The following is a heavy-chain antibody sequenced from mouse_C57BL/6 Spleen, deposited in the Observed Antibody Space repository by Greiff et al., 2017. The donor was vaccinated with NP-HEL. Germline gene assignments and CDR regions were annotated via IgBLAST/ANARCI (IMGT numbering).Heavy chain of an antibody. CDR2: ISSGSSTI. D-gene: IGHD3-2*02. V-gene: IGHV5-17*01. CDR1: GFTFSDYG. CDR3: ARTAQATYYFDY. Sequence: EVHLVESGGGLVKPGGSLKLSCAASGFTFSDYGMHWVRQAPEKGLEWVAYISSGSSTIYYADTVKGRFTISRDNAKNTLFLQMTSLRSEDTAMYYCARTAQATYYFDYWGQGTTLTVSS. J-gene: IGHJ2*01.